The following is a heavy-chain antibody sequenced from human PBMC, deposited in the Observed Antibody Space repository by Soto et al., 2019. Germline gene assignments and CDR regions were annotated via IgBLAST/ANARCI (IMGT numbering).Heavy chain of an antibody. J-gene: IGHJ5*02. Sequence: GGSLRLSCEASGLIVNNNFMNWVRQAPGRGLEWVSVINPEGRTYYADSVKDRSTISRDTSKNTLYLQMNSLRVEDTAVYYCARDTPGPLSSEPWGQGPQVTVSS. CDR2: INPEGRT. CDR3: ARDTPGPLSSEP. D-gene: IGHD6-6*01. CDR1: GLIVNNNF. V-gene: IGHV3-66*01.